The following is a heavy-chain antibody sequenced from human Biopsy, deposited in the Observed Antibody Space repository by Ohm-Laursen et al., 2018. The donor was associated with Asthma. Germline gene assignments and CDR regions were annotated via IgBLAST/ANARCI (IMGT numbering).Heavy chain of an antibody. D-gene: IGHD5-12*01. Sequence: SLRLSCSASGFTFGDYWMSWVRQVPGQGLEWVANIKHDGSEKNHVDSLKGRFTISRDNSKNTLYLQMNSLRTEDTAVYYCAKRRGYSGHDNDYWGQGTLVIVSP. CDR1: GFTFGDYW. CDR3: AKRRGYSGHDNDY. V-gene: IGHV3-7*01. J-gene: IGHJ4*02. CDR2: IKHDGSEK.